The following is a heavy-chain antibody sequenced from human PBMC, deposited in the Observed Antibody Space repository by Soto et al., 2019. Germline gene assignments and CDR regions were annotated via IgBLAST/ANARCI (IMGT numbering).Heavy chain of an antibody. CDR2: IYTGDYT. Sequence: EVQLVESGGGLVQPGGSLRLSCAASGFTVRSNSMTWVRQAPGKGLECVSVIYTGDYTFYADSVKGRFTISRDISNNPLFLHMTSLRVEDTAIYYCATVGGSSSTSPGWVDPWGQGTLVTVSS. D-gene: IGHD3-16*01. CDR1: GFTVRSNS. CDR3: ATVGGSSSTSPGWVDP. J-gene: IGHJ5*02. V-gene: IGHV3-66*01.